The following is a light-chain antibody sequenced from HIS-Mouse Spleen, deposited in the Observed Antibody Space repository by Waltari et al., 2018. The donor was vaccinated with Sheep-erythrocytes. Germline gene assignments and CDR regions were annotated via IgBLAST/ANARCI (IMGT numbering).Light chain of an antibody. V-gene: IGLV2-14*02. Sequence: QSALTQPASVSGSPGQSITISCTGTSSDVGSYNLVSWYQQHPGKAPKLMIYDVSNRPSGVSNRFSGSKSGNTASLTISGLQAEDEADYYCSSYTSSSGGVFGTGTKVTVL. CDR3: SSYTSSSGGV. CDR2: DVS. J-gene: IGLJ1*01. CDR1: SSDVGSYNL.